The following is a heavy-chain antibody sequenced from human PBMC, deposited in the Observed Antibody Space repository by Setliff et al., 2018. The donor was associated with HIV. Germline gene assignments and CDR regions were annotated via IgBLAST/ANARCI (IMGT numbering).Heavy chain of an antibody. V-gene: IGHV3-11*01. CDR1: GFTFSDYY. CDR3: TTTTHYYGSGSYYRGMDV. Sequence: PGGSLRLSCAASGFTFSDYYMSWIRQAPGKGLEWVSYISSSGSTIYYADSVKGRFTISRDNAKNSLYLQMNSLRTEDTAVYYCTTTTHYYGSGSYYRGMDVWGQGTTVTVSS. D-gene: IGHD3-10*01. J-gene: IGHJ6*02. CDR2: ISSSGSTI.